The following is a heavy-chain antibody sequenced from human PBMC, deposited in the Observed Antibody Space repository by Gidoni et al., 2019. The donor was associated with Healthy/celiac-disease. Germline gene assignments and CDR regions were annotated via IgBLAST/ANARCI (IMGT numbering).Heavy chain of an antibody. CDR2: IYYSGST. V-gene: IGHV4-59*08. CDR1: GGSISSYY. CDR3: ARPRDRGTGWFDP. D-gene: IGHD3-16*01. J-gene: IGHJ5*02. Sequence: QVQLQESGPGLVKPSETLSLTCTVSGGSISSYYWSWIRQPPGKGLEWIGYIYYSGSTNYNPSLKSRVTISVDTSKNQFSLKLSSVTAADTAVYYCARPRDRGTGWFDPWGQGTLVTVSS.